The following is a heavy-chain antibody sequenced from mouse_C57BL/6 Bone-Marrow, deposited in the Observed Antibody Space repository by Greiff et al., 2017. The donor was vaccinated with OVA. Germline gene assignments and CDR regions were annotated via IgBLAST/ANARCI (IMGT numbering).Heavy chain of an antibody. Sequence: VKLQESGPELVKPGASVKISCKASGYAFSSSWMNWVKQRPGKGLEWIGRIYPGDGDTNYNGKFKGKATLTADKSSSTAYMQLSSLTSEDSAVYFCARDYGSSYEGFAYWGQGTLVTVSA. CDR2: IYPGDGDT. CDR3: ARDYGSSYEGFAY. D-gene: IGHD1-1*01. J-gene: IGHJ3*01. CDR1: GYAFSSSW. V-gene: IGHV1-82*01.